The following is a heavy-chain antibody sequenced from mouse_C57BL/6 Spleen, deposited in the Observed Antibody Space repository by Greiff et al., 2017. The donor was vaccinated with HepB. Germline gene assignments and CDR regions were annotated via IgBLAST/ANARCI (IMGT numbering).Heavy chain of an antibody. J-gene: IGHJ4*01. D-gene: IGHD2-5*01. V-gene: IGHV14-3*01. CDR2: IDPANGNT. CDR1: GFNIKNTY. CDR3: ARSLYSNHGGAMDY. Sequence: VQLKESVAELVRPGASVKLSCTASGFNIKNTYMHWVKQRPEQGLEWIGRIDPANGNTKYAPKFQGKATITADTSSNTAYLQLSSLTSEDTAIYYCARSLYSNHGGAMDYWGQGTSVTVSS.